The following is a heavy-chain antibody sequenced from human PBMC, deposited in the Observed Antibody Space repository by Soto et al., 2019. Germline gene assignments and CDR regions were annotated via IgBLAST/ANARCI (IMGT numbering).Heavy chain of an antibody. V-gene: IGHV1-3*01. J-gene: IGHJ5*02. CDR2: INAGNGNT. D-gene: IGHD3-10*01. Sequence: ASVKVSCKASGYTLTSYAMHWVRQAPGQRLEWMGWINAGNGNTKYSQKFQGRVTITRDTSASTAYMELSSPRSEDTAVYYCARDSPPITMVRGVIETPWFDPWGQGTLVTVSS. CDR1: GYTLTSYA. CDR3: ARDSPPITMVRGVIETPWFDP.